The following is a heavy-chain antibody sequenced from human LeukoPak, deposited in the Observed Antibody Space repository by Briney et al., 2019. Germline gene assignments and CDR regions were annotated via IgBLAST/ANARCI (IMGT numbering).Heavy chain of an antibody. Sequence: SETLSLTCTVSGGSISSSSYYWGWIRQPPGKGLEWIGSIYYSGSTYYNPSLKSRVTISVDTSKNQFSLKLSSVTAADTAVYYCARGTHYYDSSGYSAFDYWGQGTLVTVSS. CDR3: ARGTHYYDSSGYSAFDY. D-gene: IGHD3-22*01. CDR2: IYYSGST. J-gene: IGHJ4*02. CDR1: GGSISSSSYY. V-gene: IGHV4-39*07.